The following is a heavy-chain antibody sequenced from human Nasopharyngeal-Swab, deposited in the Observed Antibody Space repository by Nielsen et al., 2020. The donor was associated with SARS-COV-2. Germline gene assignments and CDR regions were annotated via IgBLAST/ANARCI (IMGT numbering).Heavy chain of an antibody. D-gene: IGHD3-9*01. CDR2: IPSDGSNK. Sequence: GESLKISCEASGFSFSSYGMHWVRQAPGKGLEWVTVIPSDGSNKYYADSVKGRFTISRDNSKNTLYLLMSSLRAEDTAVYYCAKGYYDTLAGYYGPDFWGQGTLVTVSS. CDR1: GFSFSSYG. J-gene: IGHJ4*02. CDR3: AKGYYDTLAGYYGPDF. V-gene: IGHV3-30*18.